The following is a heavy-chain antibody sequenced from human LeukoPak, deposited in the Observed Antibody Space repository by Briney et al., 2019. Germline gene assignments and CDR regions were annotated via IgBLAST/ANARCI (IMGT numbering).Heavy chain of an antibody. CDR1: RFTFSSYA. D-gene: IGHD4-17*01. Sequence: GGSLRLSCATSRFTFSSYAMSWVRQAPGKGLEWVSGLSGSGASTFYADSGKGRFTISRDNSKNILYLQMVSLRADDTAVYYCARGPYGDYGRLGEGAFDIWGQGTMVTVSS. V-gene: IGHV3-23*01. CDR3: ARGPYGDYGRLGEGAFDI. CDR2: LSGSGAST. J-gene: IGHJ3*02.